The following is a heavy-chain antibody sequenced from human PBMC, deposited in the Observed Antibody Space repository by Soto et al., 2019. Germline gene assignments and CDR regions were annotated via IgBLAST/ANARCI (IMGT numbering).Heavy chain of an antibody. CDR1: GGSISSSSYY. V-gene: IGHV4-39*01. Sequence: SETLSLTCTVSGGSISSSSYYWGWIRQPPGKGLEWIGSIYYSGSTYYNPSLKSRVTISVDTSKNQFSLKLSSVTAADTAVYYCARHTKLERRRGNWFDPWGQGTLVTVSS. D-gene: IGHD1-1*01. CDR2: IYYSGST. CDR3: ARHTKLERRRGNWFDP. J-gene: IGHJ5*02.